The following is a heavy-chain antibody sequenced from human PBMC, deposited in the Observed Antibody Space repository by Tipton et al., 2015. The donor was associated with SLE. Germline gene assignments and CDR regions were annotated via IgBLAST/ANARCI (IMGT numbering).Heavy chain of an antibody. D-gene: IGHD6-19*01. CDR2: LNNDGSST. Sequence: SLRLSCAVSGFTLSSHWMHWVRQAPGKGLVWVSRLNNDGSSTNYADSVKGRFTISRDNAKNTLYLQMNSLRAEDTAIYYCARGPWYSTGWYALDVWGRGTMVTVSS. CDR1: GFTLSSHW. V-gene: IGHV3-74*01. CDR3: ARGPWYSTGWYALDV. J-gene: IGHJ3*01.